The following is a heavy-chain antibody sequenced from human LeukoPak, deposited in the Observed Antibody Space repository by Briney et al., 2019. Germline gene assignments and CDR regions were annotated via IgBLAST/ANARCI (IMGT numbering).Heavy chain of an antibody. J-gene: IGHJ6*02. Sequence: GASVKVSCKASGYTFTGYYMHWVRQAPGQGLEWMGWINPNSGGTNYAQKFQGWVTMTRDTSISTAYMELSRLRSDDTAVYYCARDMALYYYDSSGYYLLPSYGMDVWGQGTTVTVSS. V-gene: IGHV1-2*04. CDR3: ARDMALYYYDSSGYYLLPSYGMDV. D-gene: IGHD3-22*01. CDR2: INPNSGGT. CDR1: GYTFTGYY.